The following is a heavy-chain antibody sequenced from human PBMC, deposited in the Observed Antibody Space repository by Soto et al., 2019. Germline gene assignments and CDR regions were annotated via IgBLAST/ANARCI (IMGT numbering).Heavy chain of an antibody. Sequence: ASVKVSCKASGYTFTSYGISWVRQAPGQGLEWMGWISAYNGNTNYAQTLQGRVTMTTDTSTSTAYMELRSLRSEDTAVYYCARDLRVRYFDWPLGFDPWGQGTLVTVSS. V-gene: IGHV1-18*01. CDR1: GYTFTSYG. J-gene: IGHJ5*02. CDR2: ISAYNGNT. D-gene: IGHD3-9*01. CDR3: ARDLRVRYFDWPLGFDP.